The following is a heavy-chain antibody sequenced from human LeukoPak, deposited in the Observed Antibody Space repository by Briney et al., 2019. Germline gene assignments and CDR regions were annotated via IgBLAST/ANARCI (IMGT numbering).Heavy chain of an antibody. CDR3: ARDRETYYDILTGYYTLGDAFDI. V-gene: IGHV3-74*01. CDR2: INRDGSST. J-gene: IGHJ3*02. CDR1: GFTFSSYE. Sequence: PGGSLRLSCAASGFTFSSYEMNWVRQAPGKGLVWVSRINRDGSSTSYADSVKGRFTISRDNAKNTLYLQMNSLRAEDTAVYYCARDRETYYDILTGYYTLGDAFDIWGQGTMVTVSS. D-gene: IGHD3-9*01.